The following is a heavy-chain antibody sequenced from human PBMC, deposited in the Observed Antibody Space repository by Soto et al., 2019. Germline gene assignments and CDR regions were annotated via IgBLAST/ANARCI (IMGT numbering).Heavy chain of an antibody. D-gene: IGHD6-19*01. Sequence: EVQLVESGGGLVQPGGSLRLSCAASGFTFSSYSMNWVRQALGKGLEWVSYISSSGSTIYYADSVKGRFTISRDNAKNSLYLQMNSLRAEDTAVYYCARDPDSSGWYNWFDPWGQGTLVTVSS. V-gene: IGHV3-48*01. J-gene: IGHJ5*02. CDR3: ARDPDSSGWYNWFDP. CDR2: ISSSGSTI. CDR1: GFTFSSYS.